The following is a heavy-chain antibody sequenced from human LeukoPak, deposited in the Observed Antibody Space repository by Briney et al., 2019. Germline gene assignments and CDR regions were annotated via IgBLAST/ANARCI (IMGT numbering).Heavy chain of an antibody. CDR3: ARRAGNYSHPYDY. J-gene: IGHJ4*02. D-gene: IGHD3-22*01. Sequence: GGSLRLSCAGSGFTFSSYSMNWVRQAPGKGLEWVSLIYSGGSTYYTDSVKGRFTISRDNSKNTLYLQMNSLRAEDTAVYYCARRAGNYSHPYDYWGQGILVTVSS. V-gene: IGHV3-53*01. CDR2: IYSGGST. CDR1: GFTFSSYS.